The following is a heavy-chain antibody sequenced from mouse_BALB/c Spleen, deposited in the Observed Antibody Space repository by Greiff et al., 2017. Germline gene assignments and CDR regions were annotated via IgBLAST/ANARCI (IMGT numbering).Heavy chain of an antibody. V-gene: IGHV5-17*02. Sequence: EVMLVESGGGLVQPGGSRKLSCAASGFTFSSFGMHWVRQAPEKGLEWVAYISSGSSTIYYADTVKGRFTISRDNPKNTLFLQMTSLRSEDTAMYYCARDDYRYDSWFAYWGQGTLVTVSA. J-gene: IGHJ3*01. CDR1: GFTFSSFG. CDR2: ISSGSSTI. D-gene: IGHD2-14*01. CDR3: ARDDYRYDSWFAY.